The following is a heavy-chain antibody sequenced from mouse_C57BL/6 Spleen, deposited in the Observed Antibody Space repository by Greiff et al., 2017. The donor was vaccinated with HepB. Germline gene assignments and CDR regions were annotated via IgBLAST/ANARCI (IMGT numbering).Heavy chain of an antibody. CDR3: ARGGTTVVEGAWFAY. CDR2: INPNNGGT. CDR1: GYTFTDYY. J-gene: IGHJ3*01. Sequence: EVQLQQSGPELVKPGASVKISCKASGYTFTDYYMNWVKQSHGKSLEWIGDINPNNGGTSYNQKFKGKATLTVDKSSSTAYMELRSLTSEDSAVYYCARGGTTVVEGAWFAYWGQGTLVTVSA. D-gene: IGHD1-1*01. V-gene: IGHV1-26*01.